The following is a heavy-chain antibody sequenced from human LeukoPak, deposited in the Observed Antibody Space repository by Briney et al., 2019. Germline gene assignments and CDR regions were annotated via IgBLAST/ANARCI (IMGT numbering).Heavy chain of an antibody. CDR1: GYTFTGYY. CDR2: INPNSGGT. Sequence: ASVKVSCKASGYTFTGYYMHWVRQAPGQGLEWMGWINPNSGGTNYGQKFKGRVTMTRDTYISTAYMEVSRLTSDDTAVYYCARGMYSSGWYGSFDYWGQGTLVTVSS. J-gene: IGHJ4*02. D-gene: IGHD6-19*01. CDR3: ARGMYSSGWYGSFDY. V-gene: IGHV1-2*02.